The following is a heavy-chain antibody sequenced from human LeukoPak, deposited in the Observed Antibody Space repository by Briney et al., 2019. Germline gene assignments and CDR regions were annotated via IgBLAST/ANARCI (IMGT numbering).Heavy chain of an antibody. D-gene: IGHD1-26*01. CDR2: IYYSGST. J-gene: IGHJ4*02. CDR1: GGSISSSSYY. V-gene: IGHV4-39*01. CDR3: ARRGRYGYYFDY. Sequence: SETLSLTCTVSGGSISSSSYYWGWIRQPPGKGLEWIGSIYYSGSTYYNPSLKSRVTISVDTSKNQLSLKLSSVTAADTAVYYCARRGRYGYYFDYWGQGTLVTVSS.